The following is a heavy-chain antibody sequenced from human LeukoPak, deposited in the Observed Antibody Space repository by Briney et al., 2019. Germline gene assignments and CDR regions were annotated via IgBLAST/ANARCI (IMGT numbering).Heavy chain of an antibody. Sequence: SETLSLTCTVSGGSISSYYWSWIRQPSGKGLEWIGYIYYSGSTNYNPSLKSRVTISVDTSKNQFSLKLSSVTAADTAAYYCARWGVPPYYYYGMDVWGQGTTVTVSS. D-gene: IGHD3-10*01. CDR3: ARWGVPPYYYYGMDV. CDR2: IYYSGST. J-gene: IGHJ6*02. V-gene: IGHV4-59*01. CDR1: GGSISSYY.